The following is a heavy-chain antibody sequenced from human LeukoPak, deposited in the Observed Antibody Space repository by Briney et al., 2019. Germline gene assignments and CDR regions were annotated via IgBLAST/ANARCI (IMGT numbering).Heavy chain of an antibody. CDR2: ISAYNGNT. CDR1: GYTFTGYY. J-gene: IGHJ6*03. CDR3: ARDESGSTLLTAMRGYYYYMDV. V-gene: IGHV1-18*04. D-gene: IGHD5-18*01. Sequence: AASVKVSCKASGYTFTGYYMHWVRQAPGQGLEWMGWISAYNGNTNYAQKFQGRVTMTTDTSTSTAYMELRSLRSDDTAVYYCARDESGSTLLTAMRGYYYYMDVWGKGTTVTVSS.